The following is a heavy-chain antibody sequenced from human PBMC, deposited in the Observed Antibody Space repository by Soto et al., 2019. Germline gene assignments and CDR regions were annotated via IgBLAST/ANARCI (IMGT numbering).Heavy chain of an antibody. D-gene: IGHD1-26*01. CDR1: GGSISSNNW. V-gene: IGHV4-4*02. J-gene: IGHJ4*02. CDR2: IFHSGST. CDR3: ARVYSGSYSDS. Sequence: QVQLQESGPGLVKPSGTLSLTCAVSGGSISSNNWWSWVRQPPGKGLEWIGEIFHSGSTHYSPSLKSRVTISVDKSKNHFSLNLTSVTAAYTAVYYCARVYSGSYSDSWGQGTLVTVSS.